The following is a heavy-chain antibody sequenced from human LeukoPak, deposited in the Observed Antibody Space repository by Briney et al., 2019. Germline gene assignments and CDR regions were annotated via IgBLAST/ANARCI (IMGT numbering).Heavy chain of an antibody. J-gene: IGHJ4*02. CDR3: AKEPTAIMIVVAPKD. V-gene: IGHV3-74*01. CDR1: GFTFSSYW. D-gene: IGHD3-22*01. Sequence: PGGTLRLSCAASGFTFSSYWMHWVRQAPGKGLMWVSRIKSDGSETSYADSVKGRFTISRDNARNTLYLQMNSLGAEDTAVYYCAKEPTAIMIVVAPKDWGQGTLVTVSS. CDR2: IKSDGSET.